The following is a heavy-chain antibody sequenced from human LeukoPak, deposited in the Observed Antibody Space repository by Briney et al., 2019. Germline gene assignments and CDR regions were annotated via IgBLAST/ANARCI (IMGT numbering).Heavy chain of an antibody. D-gene: IGHD6-6*01. CDR1: GFTFSSHT. V-gene: IGHV3-48*04. Sequence: GGSLRLFCAASGFTFSSHTMNWVRQAPGKGLEWVSCISSGSSTIYYAHSVKGRFTISRDNAKNSLYLQMNSLRAEDTAVYYCARAPGVWGSSSPPEVPYWGQGTLVTVSS. CDR2: ISSGSSTI. J-gene: IGHJ4*02. CDR3: ARAPGVWGSSSPPEVPY.